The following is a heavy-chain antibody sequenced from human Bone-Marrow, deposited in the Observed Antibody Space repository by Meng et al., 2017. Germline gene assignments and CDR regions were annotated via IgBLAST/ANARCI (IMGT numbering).Heavy chain of an antibody. CDR1: GDSISSGNHY. CDR2: IYYSGST. J-gene: IGHJ2*01. CDR3: ASLYGDSSVWYLDL. V-gene: IGHV4-31*03. Sequence: QVQRQEVGPDLEKPSPHLSLTCTVSGDSISSGNHYWSWIRQHPGKGLEYIGYIYYSGSTYYNPSLKSRVIISVDTSKNQFSLRLNSVPAADTAVYYCASLYGDSSVWYLDLWGRGTLVTVSS. D-gene: IGHD4-17*01.